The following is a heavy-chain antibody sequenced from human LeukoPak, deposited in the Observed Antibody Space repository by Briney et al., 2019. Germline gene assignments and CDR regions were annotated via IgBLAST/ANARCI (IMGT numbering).Heavy chain of an antibody. J-gene: IGHJ5*02. V-gene: IGHV4-34*01. CDR2: INHSGST. CDR3: ARGPSRITMVRGIPRRWFDP. CDR1: GGSFSGYY. Sequence: SETLSLTCAVYGGSFSGYYWSWIRQPPGKGLEWIGEINHSGSTNYNPSLKSRVTISVDTSKNQFSLKLSSVTAADTAVYYCARGPSRITMVRGIPRRWFDPWGQGTLVTVSS. D-gene: IGHD3-10*01.